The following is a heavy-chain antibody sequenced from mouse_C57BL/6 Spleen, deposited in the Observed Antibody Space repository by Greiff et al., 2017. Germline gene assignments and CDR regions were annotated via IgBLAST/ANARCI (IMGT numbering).Heavy chain of an antibody. V-gene: IGHV5-4*01. CDR3: AREGTTVVATSYWYFDV. D-gene: IGHD1-1*01. CDR2: ISDGGSYT. Sequence: EVQLVESGGGLVKPGGSLKLSCAASGFTFSSYAMSWVRQTPEKRLEWVATISDGGSYTYYPDNVKGRFTISRDNAKNNLYLQMSHLTSEDTAMYYCAREGTTVVATSYWYFDVWGTGTTVTVSS. CDR1: GFTFSSYA. J-gene: IGHJ1*03.